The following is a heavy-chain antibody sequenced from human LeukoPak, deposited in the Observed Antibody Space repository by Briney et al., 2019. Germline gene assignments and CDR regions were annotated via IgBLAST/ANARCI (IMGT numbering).Heavy chain of an antibody. CDR3: ARERDAARFGEGVY. Sequence: TSETLSLTCTVSGGSISSYYWSWIRQPPGKGLEWIGYIYYSGSTNYNPSLKSRVTISVDTSKNQFSLKLSSVTAADTAVYYCARERDAARFGEGVYWGQGTLVTVSS. CDR2: IYYSGST. CDR1: GGSISSYY. V-gene: IGHV4-59*12. J-gene: IGHJ4*02. D-gene: IGHD3-10*01.